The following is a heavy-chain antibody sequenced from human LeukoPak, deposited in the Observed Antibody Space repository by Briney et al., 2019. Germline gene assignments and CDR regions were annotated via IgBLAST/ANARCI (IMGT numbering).Heavy chain of an antibody. D-gene: IGHD6-13*01. CDR3: ASHPYSSSWYVAFDT. CDR1: GYTFTSYY. J-gene: IGHJ3*02. CDR2: INPSGGST. Sequence: GASVKVSCKASGYTFTSYYMHWVRQAPGQGLEWMGIINPSGGSTSYAQKFQGRVTMTRDTSTSTVYMELSSLRSEDTAVYYCASHPYSSSWYVAFDTWGQGTMVTVSS. V-gene: IGHV1-46*01.